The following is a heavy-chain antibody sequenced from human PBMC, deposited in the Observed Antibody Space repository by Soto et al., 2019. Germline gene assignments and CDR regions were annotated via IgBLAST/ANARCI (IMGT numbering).Heavy chain of an antibody. V-gene: IGHV3-30*18. Sequence: GGSLRLSCAASGFTFSSYGMHWVRQAPGKGLEWVAVISYDGSNKYYADSVKGRFAISRDNSKNTLYLQMNSLRAEDTAVYYCAKDRKLYQRYYYYGMDVWGQGTTVTVSS. J-gene: IGHJ6*02. CDR3: AKDRKLYQRYYYYGMDV. CDR1: GFTFSSYG. CDR2: ISYDGSNK. D-gene: IGHD3-3*01.